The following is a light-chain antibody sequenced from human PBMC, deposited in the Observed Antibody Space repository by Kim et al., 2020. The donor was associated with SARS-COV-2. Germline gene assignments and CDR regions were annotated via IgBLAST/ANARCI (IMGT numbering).Light chain of an antibody. J-gene: IGLJ3*02. CDR1: TLGNKY. CDR2: QNR. Sequence: VSPGQTASITCSGDTLGNKYASWYQQKPGQSPVLVIYQNRKRPSGIPERFSGSNSGNTATLTISGTQAMDEADYYCQAWDSYWVFGGGTQLTVL. V-gene: IGLV3-1*01. CDR3: QAWDSYWV.